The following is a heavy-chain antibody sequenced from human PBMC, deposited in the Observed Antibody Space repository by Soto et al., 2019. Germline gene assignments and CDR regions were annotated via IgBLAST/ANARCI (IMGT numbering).Heavy chain of an antibody. V-gene: IGHV1-3*01. Sequence: ASVKVSCEASGYTFSTYAFHWVRQARGQGLEWMGWINGGNGHTRYSQKFKDRVTISRDTPASTAYMELSGLRSEDTAVYYCARGKGMEENYYYYGMDVWGQGTTVTVSS. CDR3: ARGKGMEENYYYYGMDV. CDR1: GYTFSTYA. D-gene: IGHD1-1*01. J-gene: IGHJ6*02. CDR2: INGGNGHT.